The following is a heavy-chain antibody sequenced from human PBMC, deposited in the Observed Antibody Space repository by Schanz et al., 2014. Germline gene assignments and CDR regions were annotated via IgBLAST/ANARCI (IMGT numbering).Heavy chain of an antibody. CDR3: AIHDGDRAL. V-gene: IGHV1-8*01. J-gene: IGHJ4*02. Sequence: QVQLVQSGAEVKKPGASVRVSCKASGYSFTTYDVNWVRQATGQGLEWMGWMNPTTGNRGYAQNFQGRVTMTRDTSVNTAYMGMTDLKFEDAGLYCGAIHDGDRALWGQGTLIAVSS. D-gene: IGHD4-17*01. CDR2: MNPTTGNR. CDR1: GYSFTTYD.